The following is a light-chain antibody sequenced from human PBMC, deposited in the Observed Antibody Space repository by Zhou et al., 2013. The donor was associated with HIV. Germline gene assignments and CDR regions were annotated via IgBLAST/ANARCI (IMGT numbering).Light chain of an antibody. J-gene: IGKJ1*01. Sequence: AIRITQSPSSLSASTGDRVTITCRASQGISSYLAWYQQKPGKAPKLLIYAASTLQSGVPSRFSGSGSGTDFTLTISSLQPEDFATYYCQQSYSIPQTFGQGTRVDIK. CDR3: QQSYSIPQT. CDR1: QGISSY. CDR2: AAS. V-gene: IGKV1-8*01.